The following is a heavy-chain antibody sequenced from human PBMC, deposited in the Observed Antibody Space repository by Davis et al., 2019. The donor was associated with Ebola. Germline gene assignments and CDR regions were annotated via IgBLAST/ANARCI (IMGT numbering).Heavy chain of an antibody. V-gene: IGHV4-34*01. CDR2: INHSGST. CDR3: ASYYSSWSAVALRSFDY. Sequence: PSETLSLTCAVYGGSFSGYYWSWIRQPPGKGLEWIGEINHSGSTNYNPSLKSRVTISVDTSKNQFSLKLSSVTAADTAVYYCASYYSSWSAVALRSFDYWGQGTLVTVSS. J-gene: IGHJ4*02. CDR1: GGSFSGYY. D-gene: IGHD6-13*01.